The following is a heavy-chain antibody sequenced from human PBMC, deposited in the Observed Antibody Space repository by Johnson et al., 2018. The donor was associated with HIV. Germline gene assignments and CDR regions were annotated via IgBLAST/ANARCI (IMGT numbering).Heavy chain of an antibody. D-gene: IGHD4-23*01. CDR2: IYSGGST. V-gene: IGHV3-66*03. CDR1: GLTVSINY. CDR3: ARIVRMTTVVIGDAFDI. Sequence: VQLVESGGGLIQPGGSLRLSCAASGLTVSINYMSWVRQAPGKGLEWVSVIYSGGSTDYADSVEGRFTAPRDNPKNTLYLQMNSLRAEDTAVYYCARIVRMTTVVIGDAFDIWGQGTMVTVSS. J-gene: IGHJ3*02.